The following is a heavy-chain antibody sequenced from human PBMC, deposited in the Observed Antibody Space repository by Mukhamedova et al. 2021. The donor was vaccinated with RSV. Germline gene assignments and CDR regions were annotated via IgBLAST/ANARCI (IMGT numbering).Heavy chain of an antibody. V-gene: IGHV3-23*01. D-gene: IGHD3-10*01. CDR2: GSGGST. J-gene: IGHJ6*03. CDR3: AKGWKFGELKYYYYMDV. Sequence: GSGGSTYYADSVKGRFTISRDNSKNTLYLQMNSLRAEDTAVYYCAKGWKFGELKYYYYMDVWGKGTTVTVPS.